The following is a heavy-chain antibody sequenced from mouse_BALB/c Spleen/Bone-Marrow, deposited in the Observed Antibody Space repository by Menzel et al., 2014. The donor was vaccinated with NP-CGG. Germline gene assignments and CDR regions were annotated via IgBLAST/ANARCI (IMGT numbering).Heavy chain of an antibody. Sequence: VHVKQSGPGLVQPSQSLSITCTVSSFSLSSFGLHWVRQSPGKGLEWLGVIWSGGSTDYNAAFISRLSISKDNSKSQVFFKMNSLQANDTAIYYCARNWDDYAMGYWGQGTSVTVSS. CDR1: SFSLSSFG. J-gene: IGHJ4*01. CDR2: IWSGGST. D-gene: IGHD4-1*01. V-gene: IGHV2-2*02. CDR3: ARNWDDYAMGY.